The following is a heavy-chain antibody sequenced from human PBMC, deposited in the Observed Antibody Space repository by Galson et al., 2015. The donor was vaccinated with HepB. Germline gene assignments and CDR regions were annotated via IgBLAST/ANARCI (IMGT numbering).Heavy chain of an antibody. CDR1: GFTFSSYA. J-gene: IGHJ4*02. Sequence: SLRLSCAASGFTFSSYAMHWVRQAPGKGLEWVAVISYDGSNKYYADSVKGRFTISRDNSKNTLYLQMNSLRAEDTAVYYCASGGVAAAGTKVDYWGQGTLVTVSS. CDR3: ASGGVAAAGTKVDY. CDR2: ISYDGSNK. D-gene: IGHD6-13*01. V-gene: IGHV3-30-3*01.